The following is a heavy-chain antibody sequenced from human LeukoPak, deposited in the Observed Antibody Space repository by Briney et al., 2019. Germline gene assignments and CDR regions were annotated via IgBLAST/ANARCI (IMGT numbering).Heavy chain of an antibody. CDR3: AKDLGSGSFAFDI. J-gene: IGHJ3*02. CDR1: GFTFSNYN. Sequence: GGSLRHSCAASGFTFSNYNMHWVRQVPGKGLEWVIFISYDQSNRYYADSVKGRFTISRDNAKNTLYLQMNSLRLEDTAVYYCAKDLGSGSFAFDIWGQGTMVTVSS. V-gene: IGHV3-30*02. D-gene: IGHD3-10*01. CDR2: ISYDQSNR.